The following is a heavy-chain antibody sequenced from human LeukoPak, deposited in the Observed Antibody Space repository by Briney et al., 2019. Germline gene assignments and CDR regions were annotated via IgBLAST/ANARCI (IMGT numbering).Heavy chain of an antibody. D-gene: IGHD1-26*01. J-gene: IGHJ3*02. V-gene: IGHV5-51*01. Sequence: GESLKISCQTFGFTFATNWIGWVRQVPGKGLDCLGVIYSGDSDTRYSPSFQGQVTISADKSISTAYLLWSSLKASDTAIYYCARGAHGSGFDIWGQGTMVTVSS. CDR2: IYSGDSDT. CDR1: GFTFATNW. CDR3: ARGAHGSGFDI.